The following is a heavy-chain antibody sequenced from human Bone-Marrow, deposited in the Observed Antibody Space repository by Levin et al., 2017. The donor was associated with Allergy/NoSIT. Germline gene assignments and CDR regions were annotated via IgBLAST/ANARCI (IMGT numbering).Heavy chain of an antibody. CDR1: GGSFSGYY. CDR3: ARGYQPLLYPNWFDP. J-gene: IGHJ5*02. D-gene: IGHD2-2*02. CDR2: INHSGST. Sequence: SETLSLTCAVYGGSFSGYYWSWIRQPPGKGLEWIGEINHSGSTNYNPSLKSRVTISVDTSKNQFSLKLSSVTAADTAVYYCARGYQPLLYPNWFDPWGQGTLVTVSS. V-gene: IGHV4-34*01.